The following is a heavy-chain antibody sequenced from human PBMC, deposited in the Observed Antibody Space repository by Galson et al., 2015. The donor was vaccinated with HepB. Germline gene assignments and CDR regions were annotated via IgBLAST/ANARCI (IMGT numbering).Heavy chain of an antibody. D-gene: IGHD6-6*01. J-gene: IGHJ3*02. Sequence: SLRLSCAASGFTFSSYAMHWVRQAPGKGLEWVAVISYDGSNKYYADSVKGRFTISRDNSKNTLYLQMNSLRAEDTAVYYCARGRRSKSSSFRVYDAFEIWGQGTMVTVSS. CDR1: GFTFSSYA. V-gene: IGHV3-30*04. CDR2: ISYDGSNK. CDR3: ARGRRSKSSSFRVYDAFEI.